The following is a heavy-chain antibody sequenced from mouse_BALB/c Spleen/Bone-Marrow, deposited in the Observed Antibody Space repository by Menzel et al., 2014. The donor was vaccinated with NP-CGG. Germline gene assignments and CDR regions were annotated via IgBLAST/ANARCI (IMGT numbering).Heavy chain of an antibody. V-gene: IGHV1-54*01. D-gene: IGHD2-3*01. CDR1: GYAFTDYL. J-gene: IGHJ2*01. CDR2: INPGSGST. CDR3: ARYDGYFDY. Sequence: QVQLQQSGAELVRPGTSVKVSCKASGYAFTDYLMEWLKQRPGQGLEWIGVINPGSGSTNYNEKFKDKATLTADKSSSTAYTHLSSLTSDDSAVYFCARYDGYFDYWGQGTILTVSS.